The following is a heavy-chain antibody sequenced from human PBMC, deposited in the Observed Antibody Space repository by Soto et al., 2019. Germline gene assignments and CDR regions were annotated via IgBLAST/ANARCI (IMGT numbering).Heavy chain of an antibody. J-gene: IGHJ4*02. CDR3: AKDKKDYYDSSGYQKH. CDR2: ISYDGSNK. D-gene: IGHD3-22*01. Sequence: PGWSLRLSCAASGFTFSSYGMHLVRQAPGKGLEWVAVISYDGSNKYYADSVKGRFTISRDNSKNTLYLQMNSLRAEDTAVYYCAKDKKDYYDSSGYQKHWGEGTLVTVS. V-gene: IGHV3-30*18. CDR1: GFTFSSYG.